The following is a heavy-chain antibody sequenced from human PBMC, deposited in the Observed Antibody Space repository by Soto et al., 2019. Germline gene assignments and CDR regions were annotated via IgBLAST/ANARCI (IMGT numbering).Heavy chain of an antibody. V-gene: IGHV3-33*01. Sequence: GGSLRLSCAASGFTFSSYGMHWVRQAPGKGLEWVAVIWYDGSNKYYADSVKGRFTISRDNSKNTLYLQMNSLRAEDTAVYYCARDLRYSSGWYVPPYYYYYGMDVWGQGTTVTVSS. CDR3: ARDLRYSSGWYVPPYYYYYGMDV. J-gene: IGHJ6*02. CDR2: IWYDGSNK. CDR1: GFTFSSYG. D-gene: IGHD6-19*01.